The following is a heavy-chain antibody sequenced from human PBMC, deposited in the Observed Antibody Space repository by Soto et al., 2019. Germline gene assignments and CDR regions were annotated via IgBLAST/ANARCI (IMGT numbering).Heavy chain of an antibody. CDR2: TRNKANRYTT. V-gene: IGHV3-72*01. J-gene: IGHJ4*02. Sequence: PGGSLRLSCAGSGFTLSDNYMDWVRQAPGKGLEWVGRTRNKANRYTTEYAASVKGRFTVPRDESMNSLHLQMNSLKTEDTAVYYCVRTSHYGSGTWNFDFWGQGTVVTVSS. CDR3: VRTSHYGSGTWNFDF. CDR1: GFTLSDNY. D-gene: IGHD3-10*01.